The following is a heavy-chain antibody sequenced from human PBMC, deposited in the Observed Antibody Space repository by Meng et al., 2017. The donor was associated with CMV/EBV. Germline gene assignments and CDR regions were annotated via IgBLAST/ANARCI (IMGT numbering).Heavy chain of an antibody. CDR1: GFSFSNFA. D-gene: IGHD5-18*01. J-gene: IGHJ5*02. CDR2: IDTGATRT. Sequence: GESLKISCAASGFSFSNFAMTWVRQAPGKGLEWVSVIDTGATRTYYADSVKGRFIVTREDFKNTLFLQMNSLRAEDTAVYYCAKDLRFGYSSGVFDPWGQGTLVTVSS. V-gene: IGHV3-23*03. CDR3: AKDLRFGYSSGVFDP.